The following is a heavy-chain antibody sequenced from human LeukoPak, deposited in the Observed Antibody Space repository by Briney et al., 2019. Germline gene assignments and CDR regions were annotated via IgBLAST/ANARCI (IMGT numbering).Heavy chain of an antibody. CDR1: GGSISSYY. V-gene: IGHV4-59*12. J-gene: IGHJ5*02. CDR2: IYYSGST. CDR3: AREDILKFDP. Sequence: PSETLSLTCTVSGGSISSYYWSWIRQPPGKGLEWIGYIYYSGSTNYNPSLKSRVTISVDRSKNQFSLKLSSVTAADTAVYYCAREDILKFDPWGQGTLVTVSS. D-gene: IGHD3-9*01.